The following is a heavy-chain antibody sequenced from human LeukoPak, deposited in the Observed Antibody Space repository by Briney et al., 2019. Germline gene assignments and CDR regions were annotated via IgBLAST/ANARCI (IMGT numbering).Heavy chain of an antibody. D-gene: IGHD3-22*01. Sequence: GRSLRLSCAASGFTFSSYGMHWVRQAPDKGLEWVAVIWYDGSNKYYADSVKGRFTISRDNSKNTLYLQMNSLRAEDTAVYYCARGGRDYYDSSGYYYNWGQGTLVTVSS. CDR2: IWYDGSNK. CDR3: ARGGRDYYDSSGYYYN. V-gene: IGHV3-33*01. CDR1: GFTFSSYG. J-gene: IGHJ4*02.